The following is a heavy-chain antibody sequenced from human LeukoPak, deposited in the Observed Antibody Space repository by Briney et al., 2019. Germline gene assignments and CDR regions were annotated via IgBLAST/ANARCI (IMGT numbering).Heavy chain of an antibody. CDR2: MHVGNGNT. D-gene: IGHD2-21*02. CDR1: GYTFTANY. CDR3: AREGSYCDGGDCYSFDF. J-gene: IGHJ4*02. Sequence: GASVQVSCKASGYTFTANYLQGVRQAPGLGPEWLGWMHVGNGNTRYAPKYQGRVTLTRDTSINTAYMELSSLTSGDTAVYYCAREGSYCDGGDCYSFDFWGQGTLVTVSS. V-gene: IGHV1-2*02.